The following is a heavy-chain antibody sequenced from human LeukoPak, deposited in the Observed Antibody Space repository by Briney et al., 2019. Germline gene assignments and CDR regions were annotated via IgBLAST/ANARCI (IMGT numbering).Heavy chain of an antibody. CDR1: GFTFSSYA. V-gene: IGHV3-23*01. D-gene: IGHD2-2*01. Sequence: GGSLRLSCAASGFTFSSYAMSWVRQAPGKGLEWVSAIGGSGGSTYYADSVKGRFTISRDNSKNTLYLQMNSLRAEDTAVYYCATVPPYCSSTSCYFVYWGQGTLVTVSS. J-gene: IGHJ4*02. CDR3: ATVPPYCSSTSCYFVY. CDR2: IGGSGGST.